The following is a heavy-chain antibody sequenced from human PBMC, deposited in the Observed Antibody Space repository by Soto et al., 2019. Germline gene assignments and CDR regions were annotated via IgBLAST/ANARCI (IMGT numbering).Heavy chain of an antibody. Sequence: PGGSLRLSCAASGFTVSSNYMSWVRQAPGKGLEWGSVIYSGGSTYYADSVKGRFTISRDNSKNTLYLQMNSLRAEDTAVYYCARYNPEYSDFWSGLKNYYGMDVWGQGTTVTVSS. CDR2: IYSGGST. V-gene: IGHV3-53*01. D-gene: IGHD3-3*01. CDR3: ARYNPEYSDFWSGLKNYYGMDV. J-gene: IGHJ6*02. CDR1: GFTVSSNY.